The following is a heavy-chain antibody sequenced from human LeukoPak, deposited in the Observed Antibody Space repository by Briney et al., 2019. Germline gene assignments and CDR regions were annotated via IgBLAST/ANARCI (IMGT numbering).Heavy chain of an antibody. V-gene: IGHV4-39*07. J-gene: IGHJ4*02. CDR1: GGSISSNSYY. CDR3: AKNLAYYDILTGYYPTNFDY. CDR2: IYYSGST. D-gene: IGHD3-9*01. Sequence: SETLSLTCTVSGGSISSNSYYWGWIRQPPGKGLEWIGSIYYSGSTYYNPSLKSRVTISVDTSKNQFSLKLSSVTAADTAVYYCAKNLAYYDILTGYYPTNFDYWGQGTLVTVSS.